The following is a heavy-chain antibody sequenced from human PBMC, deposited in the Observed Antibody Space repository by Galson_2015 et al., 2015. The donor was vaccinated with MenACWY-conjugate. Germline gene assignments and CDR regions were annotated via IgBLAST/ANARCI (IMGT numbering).Heavy chain of an antibody. CDR1: GFTFSSYD. D-gene: IGHD3-22*01. CDR3: ARVLYYDSSGYPYGMDV. V-gene: IGHV3-13*04. CDR2: IGTAGDT. Sequence: SLRLSCAASGFTFSSYDMHWVRQATGKGLEWVSAIGTAGDTYYPGSVKGRFTISRENAKNSLYLQMNSLRAGDTAVYYCARVLYYDSSGYPYGMDVWGQGTTVTVSS. J-gene: IGHJ6*02.